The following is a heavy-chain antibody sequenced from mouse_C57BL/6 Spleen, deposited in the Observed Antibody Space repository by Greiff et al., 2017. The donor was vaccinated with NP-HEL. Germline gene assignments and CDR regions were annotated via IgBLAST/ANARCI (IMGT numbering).Heavy chain of an antibody. Sequence: EVQLQQSGAELVRPGASVKLSCTASGFNIKDDYMHWVKQRPEQGLEWIGWIDPENGDTEYASKFQGKATITADTSSNTAYLQLSSLTSEDTAVYYCTTRGGNYVFAYWGQGTLVTVSA. CDR1: GFNIKDDY. J-gene: IGHJ3*01. D-gene: IGHD2-1*01. CDR2: IDPENGDT. V-gene: IGHV14-4*01. CDR3: TTRGGNYVFAY.